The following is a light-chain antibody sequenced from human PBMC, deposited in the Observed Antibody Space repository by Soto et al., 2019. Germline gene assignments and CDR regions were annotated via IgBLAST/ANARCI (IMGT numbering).Light chain of an antibody. J-gene: IGKJ2*01. V-gene: IGKV3D-20*01. CDR1: QSVSSSY. CDR3: XXXXXSPYT. CDR2: DAS. Sequence: EIVLTQSPATLSLSPGERATLSCGASQSVSSSYLAWYQQKPGLAPRLLIYDASSRATGIPDRFSGSGSGTDXXXTISXXEPXXXXXXXXXXXXXSPYTFGQGTKLEIK.